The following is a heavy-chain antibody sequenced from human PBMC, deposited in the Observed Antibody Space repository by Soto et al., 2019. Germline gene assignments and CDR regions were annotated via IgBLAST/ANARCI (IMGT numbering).Heavy chain of an antibody. CDR1: VGFTSRGDYC. J-gene: IGHJ6*01. CDR2: IYYSGST. Sequence: SETLSLACTISVGFTSRGDYCWSWIREPRGKGLEWIGHIYYSGSTYYNPSLESRVIISIDTSKNQFSLKLSSVTAADTAVYYCARVPNWGSAYYYGMDVWGHGTTVTVSS. D-gene: IGHD7-27*01. V-gene: IGHV4-30-4*01. CDR3: ARVPNWGSAYYYGMDV.